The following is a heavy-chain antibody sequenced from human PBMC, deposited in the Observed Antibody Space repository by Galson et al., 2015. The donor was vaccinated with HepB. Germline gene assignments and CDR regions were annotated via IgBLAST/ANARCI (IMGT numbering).Heavy chain of an antibody. Sequence: SVKVSCKASGGTFSSYAISWVRQAPGQGLEWMGGIIPIFGTANYAQKFQGRVTITADESTSTAYMELSSLRSEDTAVYYCARSFEGTYYDFWSGAGRYYYYGMDVWGQGTTVTVSS. V-gene: IGHV1-69*13. J-gene: IGHJ6*02. CDR2: IIPIFGTA. D-gene: IGHD3-3*01. CDR3: ARSFEGTYYDFWSGAGRYYYYGMDV. CDR1: GGTFSSYA.